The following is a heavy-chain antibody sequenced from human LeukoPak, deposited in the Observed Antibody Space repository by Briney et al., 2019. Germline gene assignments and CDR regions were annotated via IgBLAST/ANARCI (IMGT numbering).Heavy chain of an antibody. Sequence: GESLKISCKGSGYSFTSYWIGWVRQMPGKGLEWMGIIYPGDSDTTYNPSFQGQVTFSADKSISTAYLQWSSLKASDTATYYCASSATYDSVGYPYYFDYWGQGTLVTVSS. D-gene: IGHD3-22*01. V-gene: IGHV5-51*01. J-gene: IGHJ4*02. CDR2: IYPGDSDT. CDR1: GYSFTSYW. CDR3: ASSATYDSVGYPYYFDY.